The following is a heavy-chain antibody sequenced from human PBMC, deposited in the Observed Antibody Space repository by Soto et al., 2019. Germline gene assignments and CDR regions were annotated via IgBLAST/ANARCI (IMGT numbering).Heavy chain of an antibody. CDR1: GFTFSSYA. J-gene: IGHJ6*02. Sequence: PGESLKISCAASGFTFSSYAMHWVRQAPGKGLEYVSAISSNGGSTYYADSVKGRFTISRDNSKDTLYLQMGSLRAEDMAVYYCARGGKRSSSSGPFAPYYYGMDVWGQGTTVTVSS. D-gene: IGHD6-13*01. V-gene: IGHV3-64*02. CDR2: ISSNGGST. CDR3: ARGGKRSSSSGPFAPYYYGMDV.